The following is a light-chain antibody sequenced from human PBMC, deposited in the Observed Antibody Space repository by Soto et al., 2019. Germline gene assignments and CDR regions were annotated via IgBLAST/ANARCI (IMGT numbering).Light chain of an antibody. V-gene: IGLV2-11*01. CDR1: SSDVGGYNY. CDR3: CSYAGNYV. CDR2: DVN. J-gene: IGLJ1*01. Sequence: QSALTQPRSVSGSPGQSVTISCSGTSSDVGGYNYVSWYQQHPGKAPKLMIYDVNKRPSGVPDRFSGSKSGNTASLTISGLQAEDEADYYCCSYAGNYVFGTGTKVTVL.